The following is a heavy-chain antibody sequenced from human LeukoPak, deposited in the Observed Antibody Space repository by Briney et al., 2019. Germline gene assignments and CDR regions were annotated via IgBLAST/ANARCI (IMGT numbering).Heavy chain of an antibody. V-gene: IGHV3-9*01. CDR3: ARYIAVAGSHYFYGMDF. CDR2: ISWNSGSI. CDR1: GFTFDDYA. Sequence: AGGSLRLSCAASGFTFDDYAMPWVRQAPGKGLEWVSGISWNSGSIGYADSVKGRFTISRDNAKNSLYLQMNSLRAEDTAVYYCARYIAVAGSHYFYGMDFWGQGTTVTVSS. D-gene: IGHD6-19*01. J-gene: IGHJ6*02.